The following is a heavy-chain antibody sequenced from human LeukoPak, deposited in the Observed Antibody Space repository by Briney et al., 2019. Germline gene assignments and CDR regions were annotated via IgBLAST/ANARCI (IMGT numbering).Heavy chain of an antibody. CDR1: GYTFTGYY. V-gene: IGHV1-2*06. CDR2: INPNSGGT. D-gene: IGHD6-19*01. Sequence: ASVKVSCKASGYTFTGYYMHWARQAPGQGLEWMGRINPNSGGTNYAQKFQGRVTMTRDTSISTAYMELSRLRSDDTAVYYCARLEPSIAVAGTGHDYWGQGTLVTVSS. J-gene: IGHJ4*02. CDR3: ARLEPSIAVAGTGHDY.